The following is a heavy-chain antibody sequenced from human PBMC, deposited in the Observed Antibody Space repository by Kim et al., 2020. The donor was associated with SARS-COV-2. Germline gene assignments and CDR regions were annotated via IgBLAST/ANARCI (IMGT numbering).Heavy chain of an antibody. Sequence: AQKLQGRVTMTTDTSTSTAYMELRSLRSDDTAVYYCARERVVNPYYFDYWGQGTLVTVSS. J-gene: IGHJ4*02. D-gene: IGHD3-3*01. CDR3: ARERVVNPYYFDY. V-gene: IGHV1-18*01.